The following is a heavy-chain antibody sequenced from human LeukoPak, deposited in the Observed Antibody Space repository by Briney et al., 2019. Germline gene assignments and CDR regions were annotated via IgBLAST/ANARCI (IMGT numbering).Heavy chain of an antibody. CDR3: VRDRELNY. J-gene: IGHJ4*02. CDR1: GGSISIYY. CDR2: IYNSGST. Sequence: SETLSLTCTVSGGSISIYYWSWIRQPPGKGLEWIGYIYNSGSTNYNPSLKSRVTISVDTSKNQFSLNLGSVTAADTAVYYCVRDRELNYWGQGTLVTVSS. D-gene: IGHD3-10*01. V-gene: IGHV4-59*01.